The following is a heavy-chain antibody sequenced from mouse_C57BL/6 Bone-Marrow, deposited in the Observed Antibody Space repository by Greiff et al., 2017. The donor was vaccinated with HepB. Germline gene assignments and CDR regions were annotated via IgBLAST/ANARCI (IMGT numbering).Heavy chain of an antibody. V-gene: IGHV5-17*01. Sequence: EVKLVESGGGLVKPGGSLKLSCAASGFTFSDYGMHWVRQAPEKGLEWVAYISSGSSTIYYADTVKGRFTISRDNAKNTLFLQMTSLRSEDTAMYYCARPFYSNYEMDYWGQGTSVTVSS. D-gene: IGHD2-5*01. CDR2: ISSGSSTI. CDR3: ARPFYSNYEMDY. J-gene: IGHJ4*01. CDR1: GFTFSDYG.